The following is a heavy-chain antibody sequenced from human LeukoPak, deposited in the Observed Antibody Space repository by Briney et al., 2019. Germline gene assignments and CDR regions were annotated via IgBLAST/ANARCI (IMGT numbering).Heavy chain of an antibody. D-gene: IGHD3-22*01. CDR3: ARDVRVGYDSSGYPLDY. CDR1: GGTFSSYA. V-gene: IGHV1-69*05. Sequence: SVKVSCKASGGTFSSYAISWVRQAPGQGLEWMGGIIPIFGTANYAQKFQGRVTITTDESTSTAYMELSSLRSEDTAVYYCARDVRVGYDSSGYPLDYWGQGTLVTVSS. J-gene: IGHJ4*02. CDR2: IIPIFGTA.